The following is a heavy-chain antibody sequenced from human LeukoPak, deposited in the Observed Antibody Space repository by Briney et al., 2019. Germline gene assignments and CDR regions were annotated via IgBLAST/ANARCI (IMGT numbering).Heavy chain of an antibody. J-gene: IGHJ5*02. V-gene: IGHV1-69*06. Sequence: GASVKVSCKASGGTFSSYAISWVRQAPGQGLEWMGGIIPIFGTANYAQKFQGRVTITADKSTSTAYMELSSLRSEDTAVYYCARGGYCSSTSCYDWFDPWGQGTLVTVSS. CDR3: ARGGYCSSTSCYDWFDP. CDR2: IIPIFGTA. D-gene: IGHD2-2*03. CDR1: GGTFSSYA.